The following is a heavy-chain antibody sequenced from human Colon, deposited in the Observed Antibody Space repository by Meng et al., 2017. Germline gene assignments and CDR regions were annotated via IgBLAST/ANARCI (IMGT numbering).Heavy chain of an antibody. J-gene: IGHJ4*02. CDR3: ARDTLYGTDY. D-gene: IGHD4-17*01. V-gene: IGHV4-31*03. Sequence: QAHLPDSGPGLVRPSDDLSLVCTVSGGSIKSGGYHWSWVRQHPGKGLEYIGFMSDSGTTDYNPSLRSRVSISEIGSSKNQFSLTLRSVTAADTATYFCARDTLYGTDYWGQGVLVTVSS. CDR1: GGSIKSGGYH. CDR2: MSDSGTT.